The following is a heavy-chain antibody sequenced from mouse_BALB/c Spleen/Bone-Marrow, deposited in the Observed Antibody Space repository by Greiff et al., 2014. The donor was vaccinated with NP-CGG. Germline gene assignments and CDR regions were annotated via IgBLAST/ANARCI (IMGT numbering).Heavy chain of an antibody. Sequence: LVESGAELVKPGASVKLSCKASGYTFTSYYMYWVKQRPGHGLEWIGEINPSNGGTNFNEKFKSRATLTVDKSSSTAYMQLSSLTSEDSAVYYCTRLPHWGQGTSVTVSS. CDR3: TRLPH. J-gene: IGHJ4*01. D-gene: IGHD5-1*01. V-gene: IGHV1S81*02. CDR1: GYTFTSYY. CDR2: INPSNGGT.